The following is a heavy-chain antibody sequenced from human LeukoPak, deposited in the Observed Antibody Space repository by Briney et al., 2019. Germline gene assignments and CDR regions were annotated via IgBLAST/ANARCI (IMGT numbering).Heavy chain of an antibody. V-gene: IGHV3-49*03. CDR2: IRTNAYGGTA. Sequence: GGSLRLSCTASGFTFGDYTMSWFRQAPGKGLEWVGFIRTNAYGGTAEYAASVKGRFTIARDDSKSIAYLQMNSLRAEDTAVYYCARVGGGALRYFDWLWIDYWGQGTLVTVSS. CDR1: GFTFGDYT. D-gene: IGHD3-9*01. CDR3: ARVGGGALRYFDWLWIDY. J-gene: IGHJ4*02.